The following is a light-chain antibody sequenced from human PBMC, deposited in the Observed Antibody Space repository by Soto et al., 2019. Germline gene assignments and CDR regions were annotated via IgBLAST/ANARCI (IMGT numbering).Light chain of an antibody. CDR2: DAS. CDR3: QQRSNWPIT. J-gene: IGKJ5*01. Sequence: EIVLTQSPATLSLSPGERATLSCRASQSVSSYLAWYQQKPGQAPRLLIYDASNRATGIPARFSGSGPGTDFTLTISSLEPEDFAVYYWQQRSNWPITFGQGTRLEIK. CDR1: QSVSSY. V-gene: IGKV3D-11*02.